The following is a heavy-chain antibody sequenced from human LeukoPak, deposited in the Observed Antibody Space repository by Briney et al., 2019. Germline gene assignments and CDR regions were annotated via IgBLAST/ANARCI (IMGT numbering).Heavy chain of an antibody. Sequence: PGGSLRLSCAASGFTVSSYIMSWVRHAPGRGREWVANIKPDGSAEYYAASVKGRFTVSRDNAKNSLFLQMNSLRVEDTAVYYCARANNSSWHNWGQGTLVTVSS. V-gene: IGHV3-7*01. J-gene: IGHJ4*02. CDR1: GFTVSSYI. CDR2: IKPDGSAE. CDR3: ARANNSSWHN. D-gene: IGHD6-13*01.